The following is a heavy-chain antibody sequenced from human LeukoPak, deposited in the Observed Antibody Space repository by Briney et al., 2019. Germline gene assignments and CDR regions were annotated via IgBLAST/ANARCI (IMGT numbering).Heavy chain of an antibody. CDR2: IYYSGST. CDR1: GGSISSYY. J-gene: IGHJ3*02. V-gene: IGHV4-59*01. CDR3: ARHNYYDSSGAFDI. Sequence: SETLSLTCTVSGGSISSYYWSWIRQPPGKGLEWIGYIYYSGSTNYNPSLKSRVTISVDTSKNRFSLKLSSVTAADTAVYYCARHNYYDSSGAFDIWGQGTMVTVSS. D-gene: IGHD3-22*01.